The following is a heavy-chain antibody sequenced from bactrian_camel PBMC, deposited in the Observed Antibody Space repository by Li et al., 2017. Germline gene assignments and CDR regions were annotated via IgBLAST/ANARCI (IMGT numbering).Heavy chain of an antibody. Sequence: HVQLVESGGGSVQAGGSLRLSCAASGYSVSTGCMAWFRQKSGKEREGVALFVGFDTAFSADSVKGRFSISLDTAKNTVFLQMNSLKPEDTATYYCAAQFLEASCAVVHAIDNWGQGTQVTVS. D-gene: IGHD2*01. CDR2: FVGFDTA. V-gene: IGHV3S53*01. CDR1: GYSVSTGC. J-gene: IGHJ4*01. CDR3: AAQFLEASCAVVHAIDN.